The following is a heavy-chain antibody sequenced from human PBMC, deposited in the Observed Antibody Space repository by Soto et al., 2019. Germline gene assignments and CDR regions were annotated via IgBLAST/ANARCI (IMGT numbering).Heavy chain of an antibody. CDR3: AREADIVVVVAATSAFDI. Sequence: QVQLVESGGGVVQPGRSLRLSCAASGFTFSSYAMHWVRQAPGEGLEWVAVISYDGSNKYYADSVKGRFTISRDNSKNTLYLQMNSLRAEDTAVCYCAREADIVVVVAATSAFDIWGQGTMVTVSS. D-gene: IGHD2-15*01. CDR1: GFTFSSYA. CDR2: ISYDGSNK. J-gene: IGHJ3*02. V-gene: IGHV3-30-3*01.